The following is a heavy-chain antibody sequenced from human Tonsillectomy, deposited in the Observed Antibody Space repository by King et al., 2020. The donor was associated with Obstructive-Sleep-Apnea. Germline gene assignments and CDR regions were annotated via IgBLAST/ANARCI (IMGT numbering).Heavy chain of an antibody. Sequence: VQLVESGAEVKKPGESLKISCKGSGYSVTDYWITWVRQMPGKGLEWMGIIYPGDSDTSHSPSFQGQATISADKSIRTAYLQWNSLKASDTAIYYCERQAAVEYAAFDIWGQGTMVTVSS. J-gene: IGHJ3*02. CDR3: ERQAAVEYAAFDI. V-gene: IGHV5-51*01. CDR2: IYPGDSDT. CDR1: GYSVTDYW. D-gene: IGHD6-19*01.